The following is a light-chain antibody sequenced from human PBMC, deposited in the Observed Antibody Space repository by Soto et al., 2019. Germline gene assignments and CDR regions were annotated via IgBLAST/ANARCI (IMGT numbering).Light chain of an antibody. V-gene: IGKV3-20*01. CDR3: QQYGSSLMT. Sequence: EIVLTQSPGTLSLSPGERATLSCRASQSVSSSYLAWYQQKPGQAPRLLIYGASSRATGIPDRFSASGSGTDFTLTISGLEPEDFAVYYCQQYGSSLMTFGQGTRLEIK. J-gene: IGKJ5*01. CDR2: GAS. CDR1: QSVSSSY.